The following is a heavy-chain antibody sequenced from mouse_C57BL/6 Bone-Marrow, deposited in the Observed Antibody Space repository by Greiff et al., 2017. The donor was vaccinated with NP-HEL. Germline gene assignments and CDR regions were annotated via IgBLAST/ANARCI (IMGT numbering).Heavy chain of an antibody. CDR1: GYTFTSYT. CDR3: ARTGSSGYKKDY. J-gene: IGHJ2*01. CDR2: INPSSGYT. D-gene: IGHD3-2*02. V-gene: IGHV1-4*01. Sequence: QVQLQQSGAELARPGASVKMSCKASGYTFTSYTMHWVKQRPGQGLEWIGYINPSSGYTKYNQKFKDKATLTADKSSSTAYMQLSSLTSEDSAVYYCARTGSSGYKKDYWGQGTTLTVSS.